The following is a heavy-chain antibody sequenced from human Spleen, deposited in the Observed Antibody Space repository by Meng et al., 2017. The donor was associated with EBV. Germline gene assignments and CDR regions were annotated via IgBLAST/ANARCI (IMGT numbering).Heavy chain of an antibody. Sequence: HVRLQQWGAGRLKPSGPLSLPRGSYGQPPTDYYWSWIRQPPGRGLEWIGSIYYSGSTYYNPSLKSRVTISVDTSKNQFSLKLSSVTAADTAVYYCASPYGSGTGWFDPWGQGTLVTVSS. V-gene: IGHV4-34*02. J-gene: IGHJ5*02. D-gene: IGHD3-10*01. CDR3: ASPYGSGTGWFDP. CDR1: GQPPTDYY. CDR2: IYYSGST.